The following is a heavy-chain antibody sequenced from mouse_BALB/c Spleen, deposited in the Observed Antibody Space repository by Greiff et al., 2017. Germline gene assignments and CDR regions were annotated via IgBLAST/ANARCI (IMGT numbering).Heavy chain of an antibody. V-gene: IGHV5-17*02. CDR1: GFTFSSFG. J-gene: IGHJ4*01. CDR3: ARDGTLYYYAMDY. Sequence: EVQGVESGGGLVQPGGSRKLSCAASGFTFSSFGMHWVRQAPEKGLEWVAYISSGSSTIYYADTVKGRFTISRDNPKNTLFLQMTSLRSEDTAMYYCARDGTLYYYAMDYWGQGTSVTVSS. CDR2: ISSGSSTI. D-gene: IGHD4-1*01.